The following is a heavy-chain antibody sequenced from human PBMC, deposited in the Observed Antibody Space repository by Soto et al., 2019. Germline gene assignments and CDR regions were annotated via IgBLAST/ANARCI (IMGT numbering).Heavy chain of an antibody. CDR3: ARESTHIQLTGYYPRAFDI. J-gene: IGHJ3*02. CDR2: TYYRSKWYN. CDR1: GDSVSSNSAA. D-gene: IGHD3-9*01. Sequence: PSQTLSVTWAISGDSVSSNSAAWNWIRQSPSRGLEWLGRTYYRSKWYNDYAVSVKSRITINPDTSKNQFSLQLNSVTPEDTAVYYCARESTHIQLTGYYPRAFDIWGQGTIVTVS. V-gene: IGHV6-1*01.